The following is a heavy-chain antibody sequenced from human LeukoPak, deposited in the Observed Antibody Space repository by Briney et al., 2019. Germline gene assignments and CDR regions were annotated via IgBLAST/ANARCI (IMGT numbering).Heavy chain of an antibody. J-gene: IGHJ3*02. Sequence: GGSLRLSCAASGFTFSSYSMNWVRQAPGKGLEWVSSISSSYIYYADSVKGRFTISRDNAKNSLYLQMNSLRAEDTAVYYCARDKGLRQPRGAFGIWGQGTMVTVSS. V-gene: IGHV3-21*01. CDR2: ISSSYI. D-gene: IGHD4-17*01. CDR1: GFTFSSYS. CDR3: ARDKGLRQPRGAFGI.